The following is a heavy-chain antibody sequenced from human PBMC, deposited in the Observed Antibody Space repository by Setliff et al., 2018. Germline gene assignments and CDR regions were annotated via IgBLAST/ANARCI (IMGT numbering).Heavy chain of an antibody. CDR2: ITHDGSKT. CDR1: GFTFNTYW. Sequence: PGGSLRLSEGPGFTFNTYWMTWVRQAPGKGLEWVASITHDGSKTYILDSVKGRFTISRDNTKNSLYLQMNSLRGEDTAVYHCTRDQDYYGMDVWGQGTTVTVSS. V-gene: IGHV3-7*01. CDR3: TRDQDYYGMDV. J-gene: IGHJ6*02.